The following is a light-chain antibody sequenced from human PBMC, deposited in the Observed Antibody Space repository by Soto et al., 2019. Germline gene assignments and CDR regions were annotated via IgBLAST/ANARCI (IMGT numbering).Light chain of an antibody. J-gene: IGLJ2*01. V-gene: IGLV2-14*01. CDR2: DVS. CDR3: SSYTSSSTLDVV. Sequence: QSVLTQPASVSGSPGQPITISCTGTSSDVGGYNYVSWYQQHPGKAPKLMIYDVSNRPSGVSNRFSGSKSGNTASLTISGLQAEDEADYYCSSYTSSSTLDVVFGGGTKVTVL. CDR1: SSDVGGYNY.